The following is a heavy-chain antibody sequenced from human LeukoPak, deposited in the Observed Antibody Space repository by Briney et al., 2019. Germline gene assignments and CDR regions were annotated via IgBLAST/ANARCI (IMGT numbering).Heavy chain of an antibody. Sequence: ASVKVSCKASGYTFTSYYIHWVRQARGQGLEWMGIINPSDGTTSYAQKFQGRVTMTRDTSTSTVYMELSSLRSEDTAVYYCARAQGDSSGSQDYWGQGTLVTVSS. CDR3: ARAQGDSSGSQDY. D-gene: IGHD6-19*01. CDR1: GYTFTSYY. V-gene: IGHV1-46*01. J-gene: IGHJ4*02. CDR2: INPSDGTT.